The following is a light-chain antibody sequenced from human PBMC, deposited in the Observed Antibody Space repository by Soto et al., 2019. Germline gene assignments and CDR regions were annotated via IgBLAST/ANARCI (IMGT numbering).Light chain of an antibody. J-gene: IGKJ1*01. Sequence: EILLTQSPAPLSLSPGAMATLSCRASQSVSSSYLAWYQQKPGQAPGLLIYGASSRATGIPDRFSGSGSGTDFTLTISRLEPEDFAVYYCQQYGRSPWTFGQGTKVDIK. V-gene: IGKV3-20*01. CDR3: QQYGRSPWT. CDR2: GAS. CDR1: QSVSSSY.